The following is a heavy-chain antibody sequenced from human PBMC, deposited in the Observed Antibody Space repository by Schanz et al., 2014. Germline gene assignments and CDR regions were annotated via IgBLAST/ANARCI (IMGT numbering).Heavy chain of an antibody. V-gene: IGHV1-24*01. CDR2: FDVEDGET. Sequence: QVQLVQSGAEVKKPGSSVKVSCEISGYTVSALAMHWVRQAPGKGLEWLGGFDVEDGETIYAQKFQGRVTMTEDTSTDTAYMELSGLRSGDTAVYYCATNSPFRMVRGSNAFDAWGQGTMVTVSS. D-gene: IGHD3-10*01. J-gene: IGHJ3*01. CDR1: GYTVSALA. CDR3: ATNSPFRMVRGSNAFDA.